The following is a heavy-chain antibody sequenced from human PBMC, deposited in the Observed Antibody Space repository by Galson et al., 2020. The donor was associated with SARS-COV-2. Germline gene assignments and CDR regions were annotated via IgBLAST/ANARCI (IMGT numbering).Heavy chain of an antibody. CDR3: ARGHYYDSSGYLDAFDI. Sequence: ASVKVSCKASGYTFTGSYMHWVRQAPGQGLEWMGWINPNSGGTNYAQKFQGRVTMTRDTSISTAYMELSRLRSDDTAVYYCARGHYYDSSGYLDAFDIWGQGTMVTVSS. D-gene: IGHD3-22*01. V-gene: IGHV1-2*02. J-gene: IGHJ3*02. CDR1: GYTFTGSY. CDR2: INPNSGGT.